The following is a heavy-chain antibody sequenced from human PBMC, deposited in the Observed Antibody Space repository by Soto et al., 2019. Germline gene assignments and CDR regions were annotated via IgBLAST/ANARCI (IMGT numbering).Heavy chain of an antibody. CDR1: GYSFSSYG. CDR3: ARDRLRGYDSSGFYS. Sequence: QVQLVQSGAELRKPGASVKVSCKASGYSFSSYGINWVRQAPGQGLEWMGWINTYNGNRNYAQKFEDRVTMTTATSTNTVYMQLRSLESDDKAISYCARDRLRGYDSSGFYSWGQGTRVTVSS. V-gene: IGHV1-18*01. CDR2: INTYNGNR. D-gene: IGHD3-22*01. J-gene: IGHJ4*02.